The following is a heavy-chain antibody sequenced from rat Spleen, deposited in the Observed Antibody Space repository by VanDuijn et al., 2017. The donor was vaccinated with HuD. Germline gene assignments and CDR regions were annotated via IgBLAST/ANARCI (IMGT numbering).Heavy chain of an antibody. V-gene: IGHV2S54*01. CDR3: ARAGYLRDWYFDF. CDR2: MWNGGGT. CDR1: GFSLTTYN. D-gene: IGHD2-2*01. J-gene: IGHJ1*01. Sequence: QVQLKETGPELVQLTQTLSITCTVSGFSLTTYNIYWVRQPPGKGLEWMGAMWNGGGTDYNSPLKSRLSISRDTSKNLVFLTMNSLQTEDTAIYYCARAGYLRDWYFDFWGPGTMVTVSS.